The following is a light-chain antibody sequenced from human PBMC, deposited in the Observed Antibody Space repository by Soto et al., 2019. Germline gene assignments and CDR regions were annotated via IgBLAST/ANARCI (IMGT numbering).Light chain of an antibody. CDR1: SSDVGSYNL. CDR3: CSDAGSRV. V-gene: IGLV2-23*01. J-gene: IGLJ3*02. CDR2: EGS. Sequence: QSVLTQPASVSGSPGQSITISCTGTSSDVGSYNLVSWYQQHPGKAPKLMIYEGSKRPSGVSNRFSGSKSGNTASPTISGLQAEDEADYYCCSDAGSRVFGGGTKLTVL.